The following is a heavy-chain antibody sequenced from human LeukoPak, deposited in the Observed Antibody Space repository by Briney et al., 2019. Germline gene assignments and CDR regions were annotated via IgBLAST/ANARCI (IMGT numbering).Heavy chain of an antibody. D-gene: IGHD3-10*01. J-gene: IGHJ6*04. V-gene: IGHV1-24*01. CDR3: ATDRGYYGSGSRLNSYGMDV. CDR2: FDPEDGET. Sequence: ASVKVSCKVSGYTLTELSMHWVRQAPVKGLEWMGGFDPEDGETIYAQKFQGRVTMTEDTSTDTAYMELSSLRSEDTAVYYCATDRGYYGSGSRLNSYGMDVWGKGTTVTVSS. CDR1: GYTLTELS.